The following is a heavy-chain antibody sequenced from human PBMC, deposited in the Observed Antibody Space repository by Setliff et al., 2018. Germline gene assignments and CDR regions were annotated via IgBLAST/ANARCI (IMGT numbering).Heavy chain of an antibody. Sequence: GGSLRLSCAASGFTFNSYSMNWVRQAPGKGLEWVSSISESGNNIHYADSVKGRFTISRDNAKNSLYLQMNSLRAEDTAVYYCARDPEQWLVRSYAFDIWGQGTMVTVSS. CDR3: ARDPEQWLVRSYAFDI. V-gene: IGHV3-21*04. CDR2: ISESGNNI. J-gene: IGHJ3*02. CDR1: GFTFNSYS. D-gene: IGHD6-19*01.